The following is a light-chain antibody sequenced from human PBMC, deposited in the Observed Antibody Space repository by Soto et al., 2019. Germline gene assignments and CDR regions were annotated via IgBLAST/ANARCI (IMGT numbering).Light chain of an antibody. V-gene: IGKV1-27*01. J-gene: IGKJ3*01. CDR2: ASS. CDR1: QGISNY. CDR3: QKYNSAPFT. Sequence: DIQMTQSPSSLSASVGDSVTITCRASQGISNYLAWYRQKPGKVPELLIFASSTLQSGVPSRFSGYGSGTDFTLLISSLQPEDVATYYCQKYNSAPFTFGPGTKVDIK.